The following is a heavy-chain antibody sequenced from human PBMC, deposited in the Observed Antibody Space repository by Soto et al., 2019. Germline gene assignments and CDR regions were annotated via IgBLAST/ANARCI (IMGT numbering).Heavy chain of an antibody. CDR3: ARVPTGKYGVWNY. CDR1: GFTFSSYW. V-gene: IGHV3-74*01. Sequence: EEQLVESGGGLVQPGGSPRLSCAASGFTFSSYWMHWVRQAPGKGLVWVSRINPGGSITAYADSVKGRFTISRDNAKNPLYRQMTSLRGDDTAVYYWARVPTGKYGVWNYWGQGTLVTVSS. CDR2: INPGGSIT. J-gene: IGHJ4*02. D-gene: IGHD2-8*01.